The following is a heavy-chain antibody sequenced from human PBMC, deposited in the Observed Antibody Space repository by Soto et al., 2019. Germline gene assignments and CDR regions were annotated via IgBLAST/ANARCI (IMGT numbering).Heavy chain of an antibody. CDR3: AAGFYDSSGYYEY. D-gene: IGHD3-22*01. V-gene: IGHV1-58*01. J-gene: IGHJ4*02. Sequence: SVKVSCKASGFTFTSSAVQWVRQARGQRLEWIGWIVVGSGNTNYAQKFQERVTITRDMSTSTAYMELSSLGSEDTAVYYCAAGFYDSSGYYEYWGQGTLVTVSS. CDR1: GFTFTSSA. CDR2: IVVGSGNT.